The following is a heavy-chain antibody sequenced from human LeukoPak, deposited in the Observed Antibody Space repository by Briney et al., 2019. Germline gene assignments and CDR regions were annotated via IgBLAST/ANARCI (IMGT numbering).Heavy chain of an antibody. V-gene: IGHV4-34*01. J-gene: IGHJ3*02. CDR3: ARAGYSITTIDAFDI. Sequence: RPSETLSLTCAVYGVSFSGYYWSWIRQPPGKGLEWIGEINHSGSTNYNPSLKSRVTISVDTSKNQFSLKLSSVTAADTAVYYCARAGYSITTIDAFDIWGQGTMVTVSS. CDR2: INHSGST. CDR1: GVSFSGYY. D-gene: IGHD6-13*01.